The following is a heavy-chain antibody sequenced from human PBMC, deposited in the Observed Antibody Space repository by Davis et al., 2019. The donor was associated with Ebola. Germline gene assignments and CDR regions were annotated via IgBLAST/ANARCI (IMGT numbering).Heavy chain of an antibody. Sequence: ASVKVSCKASGYTFTSYAMHWVRQAPGQRLEWMGWINAGNGNTKYSQKFQGRVTMTRDTSTSTVYMELSSLRSEDTAVYYCARVGGVVVVAATLRSYYGMDVWGQGTTVTVSS. V-gene: IGHV1-3*01. CDR3: ARVGGVVVVAATLRSYYGMDV. J-gene: IGHJ6*02. CDR2: INAGNGNT. CDR1: GYTFTSYA. D-gene: IGHD2-15*01.